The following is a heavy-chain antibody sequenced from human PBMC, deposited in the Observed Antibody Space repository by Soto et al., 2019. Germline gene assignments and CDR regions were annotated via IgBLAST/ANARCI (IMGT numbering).Heavy chain of an antibody. CDR1: GFTVSSNY. D-gene: IGHD6-13*01. CDR3: ARDRIAAAGTFDY. J-gene: IGHJ4*02. V-gene: IGHV3-66*01. Sequence: EVQLVESGGGLVQPGGSLRLSCAASGFTVSSNYMSWVRQAPGKGLEWVSVIYSGGSTYYADSVKGRFTISRDNSKNTLYLQMNSLRAEDTAVYYCARDRIAAAGTFDYWGQGTLVTVSS. CDR2: IYSGGST.